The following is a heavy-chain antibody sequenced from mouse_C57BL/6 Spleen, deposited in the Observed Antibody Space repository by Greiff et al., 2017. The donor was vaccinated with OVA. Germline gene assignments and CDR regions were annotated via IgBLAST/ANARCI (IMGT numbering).Heavy chain of an antibody. CDR3: ARGGYDYENYAMDY. CDR2: ISYDGSN. D-gene: IGHD2-4*01. J-gene: IGHJ4*01. CDR1: GYSITSGYY. V-gene: IGHV3-6*01. Sequence: EVHLVESGPGLVKPSQSLSLTCSVTGYSITSGYYWNWIRQFPGNKLEWMGYISYDGSNNYNPSLKNRISITRDTSKNQFFLKLNSVTTEDTATYYCARGGYDYENYAMDYWGQGTSVTVSS.